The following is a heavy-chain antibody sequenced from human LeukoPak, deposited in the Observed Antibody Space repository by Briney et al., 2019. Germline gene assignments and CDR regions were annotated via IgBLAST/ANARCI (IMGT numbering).Heavy chain of an antibody. CDR3: ARPYGDSSGYAWYFDL. J-gene: IGHJ2*01. D-gene: IGHD3-22*01. CDR1: GFTFSSYS. CDR2: ISSSSSYI. Sequence: PGGSLRLSCAASGFTFSSYSMNWVRQAPGKGLEWVSSISSSSSYIYYADSVKGRSTISRDNAKNSLYLQMNSLRAEDTAVYYCARPYGDSSGYAWYFDLWGRGTLVTVSS. V-gene: IGHV3-21*01.